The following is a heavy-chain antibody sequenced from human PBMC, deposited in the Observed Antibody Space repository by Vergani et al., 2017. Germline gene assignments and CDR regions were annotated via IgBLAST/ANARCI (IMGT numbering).Heavy chain of an antibody. V-gene: IGHV3-11*04. CDR1: GFTFSDYY. CDR2: ISSSGSTI. D-gene: IGHD2-2*01. J-gene: IGHJ4*02. CDR3: ARVGLSYCSSTSCYVMDY. Sequence: QVQLVESGGGVVQPGRSLRLSCAASGFTFSDYYMSWIRQAPGKGLEWVSYISSSGSTIYYADSVKGRFTISRDNAKNSLYLQMNSLRAEDTAVYYCARVGLSYCSSTSCYVMDYWGQGTLVTVSS.